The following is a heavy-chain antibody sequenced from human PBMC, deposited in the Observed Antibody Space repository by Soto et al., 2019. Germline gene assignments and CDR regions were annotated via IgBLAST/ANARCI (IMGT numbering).Heavy chain of an antibody. J-gene: IGHJ6*02. CDR1: GYSFTSYW. CDR3: ALTHESTVTTSYYYYGMDV. Sequence: PGESLKISCKGSGYSFTSYWISWVRQMPGKGLEWMGRIDPSDSYTNYSPSFQGHVTISADKSISTAYLQWSSLKASDTAMYYCALTHESTVTTSYYYYGMDVWGQGTTVTSP. V-gene: IGHV5-10-1*01. CDR2: IDPSDSYT. D-gene: IGHD4-17*01.